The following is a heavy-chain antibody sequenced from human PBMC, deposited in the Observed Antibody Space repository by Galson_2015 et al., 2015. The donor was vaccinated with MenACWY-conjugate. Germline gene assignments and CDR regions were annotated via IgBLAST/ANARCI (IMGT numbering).Heavy chain of an antibody. CDR3: TRDTFGLRDY. CDR1: GFTLSSYW. CDR2: INPDGSST. J-gene: IGHJ4*02. D-gene: IGHD3-16*01. Sequence: SLRLSCAASGFTLSSYWMHWVRQAPGKGLVWVSRINPDGSSTSHADSVKGRFTISRDNAKNTLYQQMDSLRPEDTAVYYCTRDTFGLRDYWGQGTLVTVSS. V-gene: IGHV3-74*01.